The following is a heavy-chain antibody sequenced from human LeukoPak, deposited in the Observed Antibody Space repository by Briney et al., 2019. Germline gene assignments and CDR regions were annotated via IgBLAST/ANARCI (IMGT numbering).Heavy chain of an antibody. D-gene: IGHD2-8*01. CDR3: ARGFRNGPFDC. CDR1: GFTFDDYG. CDR2: INRNGDNT. Sequence: GALRLSCEASGFTFDDYGMSWVRQVPGKGLEWVSGINRNGDNTDYADSVKGRFTISRDNAKNSHFLQMNSLRVEDTAFYYCARGFRNGPFDCWGQGTLVTASS. J-gene: IGHJ4*02. V-gene: IGHV3-20*04.